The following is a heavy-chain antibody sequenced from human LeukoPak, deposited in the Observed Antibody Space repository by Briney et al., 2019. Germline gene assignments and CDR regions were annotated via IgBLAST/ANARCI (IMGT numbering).Heavy chain of an antibody. CDR3: ARSSTYYDILTGYYRNWFDP. D-gene: IGHD3-9*01. CDR2: IYPGDSDT. Sequence: GESLKISCKGSGYSFASYWIGWVRQMPGKGLEWMGIIYPGDSDTRYSPSFQGQVTISADKSISTAYLQWSSLKAPDTAMYYCARSSTYYDILTGYYRNWFDPWGQGTLVTVSS. J-gene: IGHJ5*02. CDR1: GYSFASYW. V-gene: IGHV5-51*01.